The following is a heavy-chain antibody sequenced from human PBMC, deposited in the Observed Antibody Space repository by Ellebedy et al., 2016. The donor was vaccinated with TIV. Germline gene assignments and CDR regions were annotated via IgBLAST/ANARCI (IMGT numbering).Heavy chain of an antibody. CDR2: ISYDGSNK. CDR3: ARDGGGDCYGMDV. Sequence: GGSLRLSXAASGFTFSSYAMHWVRQAPGKGLEWVAVISYDGSNKYYADSVKGRFTISRDNSKNTLYLQMNSLRAEDTAVYYCARDGGGDCYGMDVWGQGTTVTVSS. V-gene: IGHV3-30-3*01. D-gene: IGHD2-21*01. J-gene: IGHJ6*02. CDR1: GFTFSSYA.